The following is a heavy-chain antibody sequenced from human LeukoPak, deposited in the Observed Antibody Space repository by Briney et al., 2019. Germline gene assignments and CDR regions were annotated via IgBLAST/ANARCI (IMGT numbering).Heavy chain of an antibody. D-gene: IGHD2/OR15-2a*01. J-gene: IGHJ4*02. CDR1: GGSISSYY. Sequence: SETLSLTCTVSGGSISSYYWSWIRQPPGKGLEWIGYIYYSGSTNYNPSLKSRVTISVDTSKNQFSLKLSSVTAADTAVYYCARGLSPGGGITFDYWGQGILVTVST. CDR2: IYYSGST. CDR3: ARGLSPGGGITFDY. V-gene: IGHV4-59*12.